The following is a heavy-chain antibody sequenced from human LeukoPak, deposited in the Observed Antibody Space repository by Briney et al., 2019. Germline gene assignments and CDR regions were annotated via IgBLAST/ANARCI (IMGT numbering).Heavy chain of an antibody. Sequence: PSETLSLTCTVSGGSISSYYWSWIRQPAGKGLEWIGLISTSGSTTYNPSLKSRVTMSLDTSKNQFSLKLSSVTAADTAVYFCARGRGYQLLYDYYYYMDVWGKGTTVTVSS. J-gene: IGHJ6*03. CDR2: ISTSGST. CDR1: GGSISSYY. CDR3: ARGRGYQLLYDYYYYMDV. D-gene: IGHD2-2*01. V-gene: IGHV4-4*07.